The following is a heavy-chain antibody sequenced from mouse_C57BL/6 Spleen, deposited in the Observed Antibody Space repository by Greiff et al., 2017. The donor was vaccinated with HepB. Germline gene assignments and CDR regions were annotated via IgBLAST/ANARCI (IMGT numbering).Heavy chain of an antibody. V-gene: IGHV1-72*01. Sequence: QVQLQQPGAELVKPGASVKLSCKASGYTFTSYWMHWVKQRPGRGLEWIGRIDPNSGGTKYNEKFKSQATLPVDKPSSTAYMQISSLTSEDSAVYYCAKAGDYFYAMDYWGQGTSVTVSS. D-gene: IGHD2-13*01. J-gene: IGHJ4*01. CDR2: IDPNSGGT. CDR1: GYTFTSYW. CDR3: AKAGDYFYAMDY.